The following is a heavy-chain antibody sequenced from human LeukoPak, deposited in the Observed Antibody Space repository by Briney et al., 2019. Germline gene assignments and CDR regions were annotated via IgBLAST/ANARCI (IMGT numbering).Heavy chain of an antibody. D-gene: IGHD5/OR15-5a*01. CDR1: GYTFTSYD. J-gene: IGHJ5*02. CDR3: ASSTTVTGWFDP. CDR2: MNPNSGNT. Sequence: ASVKLSCKASGYTFTSYDINWVRQATGQGIEWMGWMNPNSGNTAYAQKFQGRVTMTRNTSISTAYMELSSLRSEDTAVYYCASSTTVTGWFDPWGQGTLVTVSS. V-gene: IGHV1-8*01.